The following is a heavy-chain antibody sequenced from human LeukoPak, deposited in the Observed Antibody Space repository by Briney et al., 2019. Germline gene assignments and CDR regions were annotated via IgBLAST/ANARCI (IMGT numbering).Heavy chain of an antibody. Sequence: ASVKVSCKASGYTFTGYYMHWVRQAPGQGLEWMGWINPNSGGTNYAQKFQGRVTMTRDTSISTAYMELSRLRSDDTAVYYCARSGIVGAHGGPDYWGQGTLVTVSS. D-gene: IGHD1-26*01. CDR1: GYTFTGYY. J-gene: IGHJ4*02. CDR3: ARSGIVGAHGGPDY. V-gene: IGHV1-2*02. CDR2: INPNSGGT.